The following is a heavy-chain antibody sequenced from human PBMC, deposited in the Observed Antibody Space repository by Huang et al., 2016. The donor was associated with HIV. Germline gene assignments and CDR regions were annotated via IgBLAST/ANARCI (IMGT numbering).Heavy chain of an antibody. J-gene: IGHJ6*02. Sequence: EVQLVQSGAEVKKPGESLKISCKGSGYRVRSNWIGWVSPMHGKGLEWGEIIYPGDSETRYSPSFQGQVTISADKSINTAYLQWSSLKASDTAMYYCARLIGSPSFYYGLDVWGQGTTVTVSS. CDR1: GYRVRSNW. CDR3: ARLIGSPSFYYGLDV. V-gene: IGHV5-51*01. CDR2: IYPGDSET. D-gene: IGHD3-10*01.